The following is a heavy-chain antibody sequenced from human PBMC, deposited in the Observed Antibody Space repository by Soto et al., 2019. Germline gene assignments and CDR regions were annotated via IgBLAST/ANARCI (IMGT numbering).Heavy chain of an antibody. CDR2: ISGSGGST. Sequence: EVQLLESGGGLVQPGGSLRLSCAASGFTFSSYAMSWVRQAPGKGLEWVSAISGSGGSTYYADSVQGRFNISRDHSKNTLYLQMNSLRAEDTAVYYCAKLDIAAAGTGMDVWGQGTTVTVSS. CDR1: GFTFSSYA. CDR3: AKLDIAAAGTGMDV. D-gene: IGHD6-13*01. V-gene: IGHV3-23*01. J-gene: IGHJ6*02.